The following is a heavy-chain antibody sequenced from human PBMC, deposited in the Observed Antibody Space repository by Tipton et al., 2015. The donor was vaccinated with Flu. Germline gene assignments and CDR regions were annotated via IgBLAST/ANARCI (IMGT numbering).Heavy chain of an antibody. V-gene: IGHV4-61*01. D-gene: IGHD2-15*01. CDR2: IYSSART. Sequence: TLSLTCTVSGGSISSGSYYWGWIRQPPGKGLEWIGYIYSSARTNYNSSLESRVTISVDTSKNQFSLNLSSVTAADTAVYYCARDTFRYCSGASCLSDYYYYGMDVWGQGTTVTVSS. CDR3: ARDTFRYCSGASCLSDYYYYGMDV. CDR1: GGSISSGSYY. J-gene: IGHJ6*02.